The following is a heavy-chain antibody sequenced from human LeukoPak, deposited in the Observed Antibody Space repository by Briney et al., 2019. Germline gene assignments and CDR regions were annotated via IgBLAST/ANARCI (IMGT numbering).Heavy chain of an antibody. D-gene: IGHD3-3*01. J-gene: IGHJ6*02. V-gene: IGHV4-59*01. CDR1: GGSISSYY. Sequence: SETLSLTCTVSGGSISSYYWSWIRQPPGKGLEWIGYIYYSGSTNYNPSLKGRVTISVDTSKNQFSLKLSSVTAADTAVYYCARVSYYDFWSARGGMDVWGQGTTVTVSS. CDR2: IYYSGST. CDR3: ARVSYYDFWSARGGMDV.